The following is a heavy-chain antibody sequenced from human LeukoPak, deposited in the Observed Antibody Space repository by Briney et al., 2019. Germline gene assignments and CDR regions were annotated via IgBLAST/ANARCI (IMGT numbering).Heavy chain of an antibody. CDR2: IISSSSYI. V-gene: IGHV3-21*06. J-gene: IGHJ4*02. CDR1: GFTFSTYS. D-gene: IGHD2-15*01. CDR3: ARDPQYCSGGSCYSFDY. Sequence: GRSLRLSCAPSGFTFSTYSTNWVRQAPGKGMEWVSSIISSSSYIYYTDSAKGRFNISRDNAKNSMYLQMNSLRAEDTAVYYCARDPQYCSGGSCYSFDYWGQGTLVTVSS.